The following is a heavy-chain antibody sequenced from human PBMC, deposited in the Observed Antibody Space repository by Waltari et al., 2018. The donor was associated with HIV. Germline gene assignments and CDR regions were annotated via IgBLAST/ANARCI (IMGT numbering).Heavy chain of an antibody. D-gene: IGHD3-10*01. CDR1: GGSISSSSYY. CDR3: ARVRITMVRGGWFDP. V-gene: IGHV4-39*07. CDR2: IYYSGST. Sequence: QLQLQESGPGLVKPSETLSLTCTVSGGSISSSSYYWGWIRQPPGKGLEWIGSIYYSGSTYYNPSLKSRVTRSVDTSKNQFSLKLSSVTAADTAVYYCARVRITMVRGGWFDPWGQGTLVTVSS. J-gene: IGHJ5*02.